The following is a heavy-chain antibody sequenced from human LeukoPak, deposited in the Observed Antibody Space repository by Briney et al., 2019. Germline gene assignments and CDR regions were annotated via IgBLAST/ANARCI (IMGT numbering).Heavy chain of an antibody. D-gene: IGHD6-13*01. CDR1: GGSISSYY. CDR3: ARYFSSSLDYFDY. J-gene: IGHJ4*02. Sequence: TSETLSLTCTVSGGSISSYYWSWIRQPPGKGLEWIGYIYTSGSTNYNPSLKSRVTISVDTSKNQFSLKLSSVTAADTAVYYCARYFSSSLDYFDYWAREPWSPSPQ. V-gene: IGHV4-4*09. CDR2: IYTSGST.